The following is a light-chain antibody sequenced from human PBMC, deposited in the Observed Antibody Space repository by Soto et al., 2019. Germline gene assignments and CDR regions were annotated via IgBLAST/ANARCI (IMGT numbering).Light chain of an antibody. J-gene: IGKJ3*01. CDR3: QQYNSYSPIT. CDR1: QSISDW. V-gene: IGKV1-5*03. Sequence: DIQMTQSPSTLSASVGDRVIIICRASQSISDWLAWYQQKPGKAPKLLIYKASRLETGVPSRFSGSGSGIEFTLTISSLQPDDFATYYCQQYNSYSPITFGPGTKLDVK. CDR2: KAS.